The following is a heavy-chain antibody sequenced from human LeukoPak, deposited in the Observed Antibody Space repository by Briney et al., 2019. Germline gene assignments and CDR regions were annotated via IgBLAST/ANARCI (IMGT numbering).Heavy chain of an antibody. CDR2: ISSSSSYI. CDR1: GFTFSSYS. V-gene: IGHV3-21*01. Sequence: GGSLRLPCAASGFTFSSYSMNWVRQAPGKGLEWVSSISSSSSYIYYADSVKGRFTISRDNAKNSLYLQMNSLRAEDTAVYYCARPQYSSSPADFQHWGQGTLVTVSS. J-gene: IGHJ1*01. D-gene: IGHD6-13*01. CDR3: ARPQYSSSPADFQH.